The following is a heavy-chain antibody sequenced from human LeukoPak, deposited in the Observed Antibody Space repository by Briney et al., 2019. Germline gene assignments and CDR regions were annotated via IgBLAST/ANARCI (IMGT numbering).Heavy chain of an antibody. Sequence: TRGSLRLSCAASGFTFSDYAMHWVRQAPGRGLEYVSAISSNGVKTYYGESVKGRFTMPRDNSKNTLYLEMGSLRAEDTAVYYCARGRGGSYDYWGQGTLVTVAS. V-gene: IGHV3-64*02. CDR3: ARGRGGSYDY. CDR2: ISSNGVKT. D-gene: IGHD1-26*01. CDR1: GFTFSDYA. J-gene: IGHJ4*02.